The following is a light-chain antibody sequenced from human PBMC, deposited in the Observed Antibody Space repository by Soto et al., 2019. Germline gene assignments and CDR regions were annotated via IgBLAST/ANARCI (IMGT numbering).Light chain of an antibody. CDR2: TTS. CDR3: QQTYVDPFT. CDR1: QTIKSL. Sequence: DIQMTQSPSSLSASVGERVTITCRASQTIKSLLTWYQQKPGKAPKLLIYTTSSLDIGVPARFSGGRSGTDFSLSISSLQPADFATYYCQQTYVDPFTFGGGTKV. J-gene: IGKJ4*02. V-gene: IGKV1-39*01.